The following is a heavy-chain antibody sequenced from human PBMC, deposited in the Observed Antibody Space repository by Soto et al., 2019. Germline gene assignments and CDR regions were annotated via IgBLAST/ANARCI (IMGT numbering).Heavy chain of an antibody. D-gene: IGHD3-10*01. CDR2: ISGSGGST. V-gene: IGHV3-23*01. CDR3: TRDWGGLGY. CDR1: GFTFSSYA. Sequence: LGGSLRLSCAASGFTFSSYAMSWVRQAPGKGLEWVSAISGSGGSTYYADSVKGRFTISRDNSKNTLYLEMNSLRVEDTAVYYCTRDWGGLGYWGQGTLVTVSS. J-gene: IGHJ4*02.